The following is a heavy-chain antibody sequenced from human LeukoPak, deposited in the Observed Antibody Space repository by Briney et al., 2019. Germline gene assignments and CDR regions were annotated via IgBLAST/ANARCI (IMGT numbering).Heavy chain of an antibody. D-gene: IGHD1-7*01. CDR3: AKGGRITGTMDY. Sequence: GGSLRPSCAASGFTFSSYAMSWVRQAPGKGLEWVSAISGSDGSTYYADSVKGRFTISRDNSKNTLYLQVNSLRADDTAVYYCAKGGRITGTMDYWGQGTLVPVSS. V-gene: IGHV3-23*01. CDR1: GFTFSSYA. CDR2: ISGSDGST. J-gene: IGHJ4*02.